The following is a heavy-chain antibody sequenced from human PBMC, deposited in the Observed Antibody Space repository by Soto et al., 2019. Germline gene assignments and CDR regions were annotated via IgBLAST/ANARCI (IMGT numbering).Heavy chain of an antibody. CDR1: GFTFSNAW. CDR3: GASRSFGY. D-gene: IGHD3-10*01. CDR2: IISKTDGGAT. J-gene: IGHJ4*02. V-gene: IGHV3-15*07. Sequence: GGSLRLSCAGSGFTFSNAWMNWVRQAPGKGLEWVGRIISKTDGGATAYAAPVKGRFTISRDDAKNTAYLQMNSLTTEDTAVYYCGASRSFGYWGQGTLVTVSS.